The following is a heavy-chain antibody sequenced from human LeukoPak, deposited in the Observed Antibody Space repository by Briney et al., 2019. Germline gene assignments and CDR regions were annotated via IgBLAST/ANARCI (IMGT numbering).Heavy chain of an antibody. J-gene: IGHJ6*02. Sequence: SETLSLTCTVSGGSISSGGYYWSWIRQHPGKGLEWIGYIYYSGSTYYNPSLKSRVTMSVDTSKNQFSLKLSSVTAADTAVYYCARASFLYYYGSGSYLPSYGMDVWGQGTTVTVSS. V-gene: IGHV4-31*03. CDR1: GGSISSGGYY. CDR3: ARASFLYYYGSGSYLPSYGMDV. CDR2: IYYSGST. D-gene: IGHD3-10*01.